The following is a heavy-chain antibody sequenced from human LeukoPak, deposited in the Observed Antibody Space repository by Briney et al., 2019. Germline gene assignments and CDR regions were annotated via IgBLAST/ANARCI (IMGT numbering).Heavy chain of an antibody. J-gene: IGHJ6*04. CDR2: IIPIFGTA. CDR1: GGTLSSYA. D-gene: IGHD3-22*01. CDR3: ARGGSNYYAPGDV. V-gene: IGHV1-69*13. Sequence: GASVTVSCKASGGTLSSYAISWVRQARVQGLEWMGGIIPIFGTANYAQKFQGKVTITADESTSTAYMELSSLRSEDTAVYYCARGGSNYYAPGDVWGKGTTVTISS.